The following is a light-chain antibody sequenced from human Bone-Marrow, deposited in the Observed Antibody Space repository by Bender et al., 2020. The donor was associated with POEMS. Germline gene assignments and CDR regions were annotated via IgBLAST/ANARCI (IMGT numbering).Light chain of an antibody. Sequence: QSALTQPRSVSGSPGQSVTISCTGTGRDVGGYNYVSWYQQHPGTAPKLLIYDVTERPSGVPDRFYAFKSGTSASLAISGLQSEDEADYYCAAWDAGLSGGVFGGGTKLTAL. CDR3: AAWDAGLSGGV. J-gene: IGLJ3*02. CDR2: DVT. V-gene: IGLV2-11*01. CDR1: GRDVGGYNY.